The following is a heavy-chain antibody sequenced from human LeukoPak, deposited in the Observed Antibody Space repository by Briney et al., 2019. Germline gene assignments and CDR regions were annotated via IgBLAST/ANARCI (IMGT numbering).Heavy chain of an antibody. D-gene: IGHD2-2*01. V-gene: IGHV3-21*01. J-gene: IGHJ3*02. CDR3: ARRVPAAAYGAFDI. CDR1: GFTFSSYS. Sequence: GSLRLSCAASGFTFSSYSMNWVRQAPGKGLEWVSSISSSSSYIYYADSVKGRFTISRDNAKNSLYLQMNSLRAEDTAVYYCARRVPAAAYGAFDIWGQGTMVTVSS. CDR2: ISSSSSYI.